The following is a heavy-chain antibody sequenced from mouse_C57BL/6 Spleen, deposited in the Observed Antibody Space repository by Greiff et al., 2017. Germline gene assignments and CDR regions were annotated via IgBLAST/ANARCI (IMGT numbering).Heavy chain of an antibody. Sequence: DVKLVASGGGLVQPGGSLSLSCAASGFTFTDYYMSWVRQPPGQALEWLGFIRNKANGYTTEYSASVKGRFTISRDNSQSILYLQMNALRAEDSATYYCARYPNEYYGSSPGDFDVWGTGTTVTVAS. CDR3: ARYPNEYYGSSPGDFDV. CDR2: IRNKANGYTT. CDR1: GFTFTDYY. D-gene: IGHD1-1*01. V-gene: IGHV7-3*01. J-gene: IGHJ1*03.